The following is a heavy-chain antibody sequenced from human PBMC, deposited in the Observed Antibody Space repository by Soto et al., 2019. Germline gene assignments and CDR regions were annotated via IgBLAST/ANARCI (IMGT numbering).Heavy chain of an antibody. D-gene: IGHD4-17*01. CDR2: IWYDGSNK. CDR3: ARSIGPHGDYADY. V-gene: IGHV3-33*01. CDR1: GFTFSSYG. J-gene: IGHJ4*02. Sequence: PGGSLRLSCAASGFTFSSYGMHWVRQAPGKGLEWVAVIWYDGSNKYYADSVKGRFTISRDNSKNTLYLQMNSLRAEDTAVYYCARSIGPHGDYADYWGQGTLVTVSS.